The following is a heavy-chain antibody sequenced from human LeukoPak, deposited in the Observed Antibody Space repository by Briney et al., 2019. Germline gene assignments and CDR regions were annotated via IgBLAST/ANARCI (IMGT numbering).Heavy chain of an antibody. Sequence: SETLSLTCTVSGGSISSYYWSWIRQPAGKGLEWIGRIYTSGSTNYNPSLKSRVTMSVDTSKNQFSLKLSSVTAADTAVYYCARLWVFGSGSWYNWFDPWGQGTLVTVSS. J-gene: IGHJ5*02. CDR1: GGSISSYY. D-gene: IGHD6-13*01. CDR2: IYTSGST. CDR3: ARLWVFGSGSWYNWFDP. V-gene: IGHV4-4*07.